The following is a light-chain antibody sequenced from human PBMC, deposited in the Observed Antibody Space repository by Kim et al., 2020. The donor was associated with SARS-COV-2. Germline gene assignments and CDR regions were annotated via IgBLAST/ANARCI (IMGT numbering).Light chain of an antibody. CDR2: EAS. J-gene: IGKJ2*01. CDR1: HNISNW. V-gene: IGKV1-5*01. Sequence: APVEDRVPITCRASHNISNWLAWYQQRPGKAPQLLIYEASTLESGIPSRFSGSGSGTEFTLTINSLQPDDFAAYHCQQYSSHPHTFGQGTKVDIK. CDR3: QQYSSHPHT.